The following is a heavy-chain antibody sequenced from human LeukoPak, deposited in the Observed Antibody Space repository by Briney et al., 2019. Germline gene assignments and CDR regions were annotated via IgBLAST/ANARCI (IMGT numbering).Heavy chain of an antibody. CDR1: GFTFSSYA. CDR3: ARPPEGFGESYFDY. Sequence: GGSLRLSCTASGFTFSSYAMHWVRQAPGKGLEWVAVISYDGSNKYYADSVKGRFTISRDNSKNTLYLQMNSLRAEDTAVYYCARPPEGFGESYFDYWGQGTLVTVSS. CDR2: ISYDGSNK. V-gene: IGHV3-30*01. J-gene: IGHJ4*02. D-gene: IGHD3-10*01.